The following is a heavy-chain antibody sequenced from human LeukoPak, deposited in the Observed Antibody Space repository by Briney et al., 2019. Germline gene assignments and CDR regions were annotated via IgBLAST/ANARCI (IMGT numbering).Heavy chain of an antibody. CDR3: ARASSGWYGY. CDR2: ISSNGGST. Sequence: PGGSLRLSCVVSGFTFSSYAMHWVRQAPGKGLEYVSAISSNGGSTYYANSVKGRFTISRDNSKNTLYLRMGSLRVEDMAVYYCARASSGWYGYWGQGTLVTVSS. CDR1: GFTFSSYA. J-gene: IGHJ4*02. V-gene: IGHV3-64*01. D-gene: IGHD6-19*01.